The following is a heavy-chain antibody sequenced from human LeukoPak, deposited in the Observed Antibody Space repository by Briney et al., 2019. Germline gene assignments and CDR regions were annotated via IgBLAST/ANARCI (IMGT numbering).Heavy chain of an antibody. Sequence: GASVKVSCKASGGTFSSYAISWVRQAPGQGLEWMGGIIPIFGTANYAQKFQGRVTITADKSTSTAYMELSSLRSEDTAVYYCASWGGPLYCGGDCYYAFDIWGQGTMVTVSS. CDR3: ASWGGPLYCGGDCYYAFDI. D-gene: IGHD2-21*02. J-gene: IGHJ3*02. CDR1: GGTFSSYA. V-gene: IGHV1-69*06. CDR2: IIPIFGTA.